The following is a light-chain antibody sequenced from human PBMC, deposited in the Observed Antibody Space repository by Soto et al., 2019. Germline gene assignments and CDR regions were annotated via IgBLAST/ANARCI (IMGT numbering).Light chain of an antibody. J-gene: IGLJ2*01. V-gene: IGLV2-11*01. CDR3: CSYAGYYTLV. CDR1: SSDVGGYNY. Sequence: QSALTQPRSVSGSPGQSVTISCTGTSSDVGGYNYVSWYQQHPGKAPKLIIYAVSGRPSGVPDRFSGSKSGNTASLTIAGLQADDEGDYYCCSYAGYYTLVFGGGTKLTVL. CDR2: AVS.